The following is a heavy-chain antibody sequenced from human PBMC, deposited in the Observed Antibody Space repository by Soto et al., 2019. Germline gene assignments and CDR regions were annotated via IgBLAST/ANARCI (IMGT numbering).Heavy chain of an antibody. Sequence: GGSLRLSCAASGLTFSSLAMRWVRQAQGKGLEWVSAISGSGGSTYYADSVKGRFTISRDNSKNTLYLQMDSLRAEDTAVYYCAKDLSGYSYYGMDVWGQGTTVTVSS. J-gene: IGHJ6*02. CDR2: ISGSGGST. V-gene: IGHV3-23*01. CDR3: AKDLSGYSYYGMDV. D-gene: IGHD5-18*01. CDR1: GLTFSSLA.